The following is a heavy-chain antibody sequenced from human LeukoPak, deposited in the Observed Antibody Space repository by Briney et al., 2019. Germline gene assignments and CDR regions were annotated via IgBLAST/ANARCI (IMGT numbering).Heavy chain of an antibody. Sequence: ASVKVSCKASGYTFTSYGISWVRQAPGEGLEWMGRINPNSGGTNYAQKFQGRVTMTRDTSITTAYMELSGLRSDDTAVYYCALYYYDSSGYYHDIDYWGQGTLVTVSS. V-gene: IGHV1-2*06. J-gene: IGHJ4*02. CDR3: ALYYYDSSGYYHDIDY. CDR2: INPNSGGT. D-gene: IGHD3-22*01. CDR1: GYTFTSYG.